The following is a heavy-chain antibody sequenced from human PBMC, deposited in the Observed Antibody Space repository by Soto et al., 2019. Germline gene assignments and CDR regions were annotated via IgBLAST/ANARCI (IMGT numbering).Heavy chain of an antibody. D-gene: IGHD6-13*01. CDR3: TRDASRDSSARGWFDP. Sequence: GGSLGLSCAASGFTFGRFTVNWVRQAPGKGLEWVSTISSNSAYIYYTDALRGRFTISRDNAKNSLHLQMNSLRAEDTAVYYCTRDASRDSSARGWFDPWGPGTLVTVSS. CDR1: GFTFGRFT. CDR2: ISSNSAYI. V-gene: IGHV3-21*01. J-gene: IGHJ5*02.